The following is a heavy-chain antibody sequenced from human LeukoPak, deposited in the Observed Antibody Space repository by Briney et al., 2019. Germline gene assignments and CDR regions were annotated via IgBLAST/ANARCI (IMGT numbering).Heavy chain of an antibody. CDR3: ARLLIYCSSTSCHFDY. V-gene: IGHV4-30-2*03. CDR2: IYYSGIT. J-gene: IGHJ4*02. CDR1: GGSISSGGYS. Sequence: PSETLSLTCAVSGGSISSGGYSWSWIRQPPGKGLEWIGSIYYSGITYYNPSLRSRVTISVETSNNQFSLKLSSVTAADTAMYYCARLLIYCSSTSCHFDYWGQGTLVTVSS. D-gene: IGHD2-2*01.